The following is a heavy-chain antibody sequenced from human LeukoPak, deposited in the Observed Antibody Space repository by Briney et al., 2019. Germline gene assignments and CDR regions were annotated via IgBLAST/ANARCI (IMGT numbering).Heavy chain of an antibody. CDR1: GFTFSSYE. V-gene: IGHV3-48*03. J-gene: IGHJ4*02. CDR3: ARAIYGSGIKYYFDY. D-gene: IGHD3-10*01. CDR2: ISSSDSTI. Sequence: GGSLRLSCAASGFTFSSYEMHWVRQAPGKGLEWVSYISSSDSTIYYADSVKGRFTISRDNAKNSLYLQMNSLRAEDTAVYYCARAIYGSGIKYYFDYWGQGTLVTVSS.